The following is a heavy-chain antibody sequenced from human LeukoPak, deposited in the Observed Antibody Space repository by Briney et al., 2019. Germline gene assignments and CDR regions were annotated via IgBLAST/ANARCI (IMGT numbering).Heavy chain of an antibody. CDR3: ARDQDDILTGSMCSSGYYYYGMDV. D-gene: IGHD3-9*01. Sequence: SVKVSCKASGYTFTGYYMHWVRQAPGQGLEWMGGIIPIFGTANYAQKFQGRVTITADKSTSTAYMELSSLRSEDTAVYYCARDQDDILTGSMCSSGYYYYGMDVWGKGTTVTVSS. V-gene: IGHV1-69*06. CDR1: GYTFTGYY. CDR2: IIPIFGTA. J-gene: IGHJ6*04.